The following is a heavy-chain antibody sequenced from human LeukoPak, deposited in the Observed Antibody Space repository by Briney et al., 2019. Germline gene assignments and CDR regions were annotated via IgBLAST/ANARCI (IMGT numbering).Heavy chain of an antibody. J-gene: IGHJ4*02. Sequence: GGSLRLSCAASGFTFDDYTMHWVRQAPGKGLEWVSSISSSSSYIYYADSVKGRFTISRDNAKNSLYLQMNSLRAEDTAVYYCARGAAKGDGFNRPDYWGQGTLVTVSS. CDR1: GFTFDDYT. CDR2: ISSSSSYI. CDR3: ARGAAKGDGFNRPDY. V-gene: IGHV3-21*01. D-gene: IGHD5-24*01.